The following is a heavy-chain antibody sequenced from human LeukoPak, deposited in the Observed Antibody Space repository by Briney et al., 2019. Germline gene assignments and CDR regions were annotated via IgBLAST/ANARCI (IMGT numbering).Heavy chain of an antibody. CDR2: INHSGST. J-gene: IGHJ4*02. V-gene: IGHV4-34*01. D-gene: IGHD2/OR15-2a*01. CDR3: ARPSRLLKHFDY. CDR1: GGSFSGYY. Sequence: PSETLSLTCAVYGGSFSGYYWSWIRQPPGKGLEWIGEINHSGSTNYNPSLKSRVTISVDTSKNQFSLKLSSVTAADTAVYYCARPSRLLKHFDYWGQGTLVTVSS.